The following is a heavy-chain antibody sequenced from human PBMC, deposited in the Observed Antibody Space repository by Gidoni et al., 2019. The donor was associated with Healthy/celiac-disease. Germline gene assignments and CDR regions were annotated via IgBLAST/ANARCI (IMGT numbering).Heavy chain of an antibody. CDR1: GFTFADYT. V-gene: IGHV3-43*01. CDR2: ISWDGGST. Sequence: EVQLVESGGVVVQPGGSLRLSCAASGFTFADYTMHWVRQAPGKGLEWVSLISWDGGSTYYADSVKGRFTISRDNSKNSLYLQMNSLRTEDTALYYCAKDIYPRSYSSSGPDYWGQGTLVTVSS. CDR3: AKDIYPRSYSSSGPDY. D-gene: IGHD6-6*01. J-gene: IGHJ4*02.